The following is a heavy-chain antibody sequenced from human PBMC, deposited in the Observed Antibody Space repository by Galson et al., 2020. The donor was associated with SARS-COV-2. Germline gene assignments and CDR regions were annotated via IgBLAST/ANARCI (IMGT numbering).Heavy chain of an antibody. J-gene: IGHJ4*02. CDR3: AKDRLDSGWYVSLDY. CDR2: ISWNSGSI. D-gene: IGHD6-19*01. CDR1: GFTFHDYA. Sequence: SLKISCEASGFTFHDYAMHWVRQAPGKGLEWVSGISWNSGSIDYADSVTGRFTISRDNAKNSPYLQMNSLRAEDTALYYCAKDRLDSGWYVSLDYWGQGTLVTVSS. V-gene: IGHV3-9*01.